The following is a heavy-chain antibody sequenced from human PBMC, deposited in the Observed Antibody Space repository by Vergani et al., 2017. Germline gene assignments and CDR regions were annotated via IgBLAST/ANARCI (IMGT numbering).Heavy chain of an antibody. Sequence: QVQLVQSGAEVKKPGASVKVSCKASGYTFTSYGISWVRQAPGQGLEWMGWISAYNGNTNYAQKLQGRVTMTTDTSTSTAYMELRSLGSDDTAGYYCARDREDIVVVVAATPGRTACDPWGQGTLVTVSS. V-gene: IGHV1-18*01. CDR2: ISAYNGNT. J-gene: IGHJ5*02. CDR1: GYTFTSYG. D-gene: IGHD2-15*01. CDR3: ARDREDIVVVVAATPGRTACDP.